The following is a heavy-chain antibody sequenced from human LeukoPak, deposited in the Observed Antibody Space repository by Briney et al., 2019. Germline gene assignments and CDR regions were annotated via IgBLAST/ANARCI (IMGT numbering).Heavy chain of an antibody. Sequence: SETLSLTCTVSGGSISSYYWSWIRQPAGKGLEWIGRIYTSGSTNYNPSLKSRVTMSVGTSKNQFSLKLSSVTAADTAVYYCASTPVLRFLEWLLNWGQGTLVTVSS. V-gene: IGHV4-4*07. CDR2: IYTSGST. J-gene: IGHJ4*02. D-gene: IGHD3-3*01. CDR3: ASTPVLRFLEWLLN. CDR1: GGSISSYY.